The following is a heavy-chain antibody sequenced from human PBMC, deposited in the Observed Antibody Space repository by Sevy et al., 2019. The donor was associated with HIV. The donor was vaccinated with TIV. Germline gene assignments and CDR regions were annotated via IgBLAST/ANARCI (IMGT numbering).Heavy chain of an antibody. J-gene: IGHJ6*02. CDR2: IKRDGSEK. V-gene: IGHV3-7*03. CDR3: ARDCNSATCLWGLDV. D-gene: IGHD1-26*01. Sequence: GGSLRLSCAASGFTFSTYWMSWVRQAPGKGLEWVANIKRDGSEKYYVDSVRGRFTISRDNAKNSMYLQMNSLGAEDTAVYYCARDCNSATCLWGLDVWGQGTTVTVSS. CDR1: GFTFSTYW.